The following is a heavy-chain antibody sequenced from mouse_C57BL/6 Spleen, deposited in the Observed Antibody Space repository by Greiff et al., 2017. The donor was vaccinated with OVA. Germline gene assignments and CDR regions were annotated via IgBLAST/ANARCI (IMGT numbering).Heavy chain of an antibody. CDR1: GFSLSTSGMG. J-gene: IGHJ4*01. V-gene: IGHV8-12*01. CDR3: ARSIYYYGSSGYYAMDY. D-gene: IGHD1-1*01. CDR2: IYWDDDK. Sequence: QVTLKESGPGILQSSQTLSLTCSFSGFSLSTSGMGVSWIRQPSGKGLEWLAHIYWDDDKRYNPSLKSRLTISKDTSRNQVFLKITSVDTADTATYYCARSIYYYGSSGYYAMDYWGQGTSVTVSS.